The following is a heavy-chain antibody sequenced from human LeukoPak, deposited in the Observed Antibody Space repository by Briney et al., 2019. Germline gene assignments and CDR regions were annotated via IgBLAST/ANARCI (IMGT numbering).Heavy chain of an antibody. J-gene: IGHJ4*02. CDR1: GFTVSTNY. V-gene: IGHV3-53*01. Sequence: PGGSLRLSCAASGFTVSTNYMSWVRQAPGKGLEWVSLIYSGGNTNYADSVNGLFTISRDNSKNTLYLQMNSLSAEDTAVYYCARDRVNWNDVGGLFDYWGQGTLVTVSS. CDR2: IYSGGNT. D-gene: IGHD1-1*01. CDR3: ARDRVNWNDVGGLFDY.